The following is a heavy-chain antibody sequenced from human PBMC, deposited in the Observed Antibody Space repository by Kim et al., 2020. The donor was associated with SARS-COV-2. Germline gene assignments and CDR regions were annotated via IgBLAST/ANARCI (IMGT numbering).Heavy chain of an antibody. CDR3: ARESFDY. CDR1: GLAFSRYW. V-gene: IGHV3-7*01. Sequence: GGSLRLSCGVSGLAFSRYWMSWVRQASGKGLEWVASTNEDGTERHYVGSVEGRFTISRDNAKRSLFLHMNSLRVEDTAVSYCARESFDYWGQGTLVTVSS. CDR2: TNEDGTER. J-gene: IGHJ4*02.